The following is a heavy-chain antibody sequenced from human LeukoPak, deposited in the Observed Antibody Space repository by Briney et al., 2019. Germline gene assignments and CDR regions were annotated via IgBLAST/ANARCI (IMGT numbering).Heavy chain of an antibody. Sequence: PGGSLRLSCAASGFTFSSYGMHWVRQAPGKGLEWVAVIWYGGSNKYYADSVKGRFTISRDNSKNTLYLQMNSLRAEDTAVYYCAREKAFLFGELLLYYYYYGMDVWGQGTTVTVSS. CDR3: AREKAFLFGELLLYYYYYGMDV. CDR2: IWYGGSNK. J-gene: IGHJ6*02. CDR1: GFTFSSYG. D-gene: IGHD3-10*02. V-gene: IGHV3-33*01.